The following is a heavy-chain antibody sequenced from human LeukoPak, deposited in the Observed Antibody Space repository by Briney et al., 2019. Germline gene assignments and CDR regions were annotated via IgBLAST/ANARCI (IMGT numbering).Heavy chain of an antibody. CDR1: GYTFTSYG. D-gene: IGHD3-10*01. CDR3: ARGPGVVRGVIYGEDFDY. V-gene: IGHV1-18*01. Sequence: GASVKVSCKASGYTFTSYGISWVRQAPGQGLEWIGWISAYNGNTNYAQKLQGRVTMTTDTSTSTAYMELRSLRSDDTAVYYCARGPGVVRGVIYGEDFDYWGQGTLVTVSS. J-gene: IGHJ4*02. CDR2: ISAYNGNT.